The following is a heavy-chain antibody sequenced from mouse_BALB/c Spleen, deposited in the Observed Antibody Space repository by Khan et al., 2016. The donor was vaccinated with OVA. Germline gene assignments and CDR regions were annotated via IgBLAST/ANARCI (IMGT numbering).Heavy chain of an antibody. J-gene: IGHJ2*01. Sequence: QVQLQQSGAELAKPGASVKMSCKASGYSFGNYWIQWVKQRPGHGLEWIGYINPRSGYSESNEKFKEKATLTADTSSSTAYMQLISLTSEDSAVYPCTKFGTSYGCTFVYWGQGTTVTVSS. CDR1: GYSFGNYW. CDR2: INPRSGYS. V-gene: IGHV1-7*01. CDR3: TKFGTSYGCTFVY. D-gene: IGHD1-1*01.